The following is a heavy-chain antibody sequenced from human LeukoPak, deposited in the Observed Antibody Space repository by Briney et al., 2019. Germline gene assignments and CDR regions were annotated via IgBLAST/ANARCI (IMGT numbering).Heavy chain of an antibody. Sequence: ASVKVSCKASGYSFARYGITWVRQAPGQGLEWMGIINPSGGSTSYAQKFQGRVTMTRDTSTSTVYMELSSLRSEDTAVYYCARDYCGGDCYEYNWFDPWGQGTLVTVSS. J-gene: IGHJ5*02. V-gene: IGHV1-46*01. CDR2: INPSGGST. CDR3: ARDYCGGDCYEYNWFDP. CDR1: GYSFARYG. D-gene: IGHD2-21*02.